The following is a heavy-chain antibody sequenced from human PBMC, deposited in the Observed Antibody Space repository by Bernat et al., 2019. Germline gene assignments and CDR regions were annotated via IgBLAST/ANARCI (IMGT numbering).Heavy chain of an antibody. CDR1: AGSISSNNYF. J-gene: IGHJ5*02. V-gene: IGHV4-39*01. Sequence: QLQLQESGPGLVKPSETLSLTCTVSAGSISSNNYFWGWIREPPGKGLEWIGSVYSSGSTYYNPSLKGRVTISVDTSKNQFSLKLRSVTAADTAVYYCARFYGSGSSTWGQGTLVTVSS. CDR3: ARFYGSGSST. CDR2: VYSSGST. D-gene: IGHD3-10*01.